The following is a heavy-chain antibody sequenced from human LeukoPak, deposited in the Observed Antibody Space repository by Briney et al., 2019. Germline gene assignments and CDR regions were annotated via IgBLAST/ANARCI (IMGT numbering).Heavy chain of an antibody. D-gene: IGHD6-19*01. CDR2: INHSGST. J-gene: IGHJ4*02. Sequence: KPSETLSLTCAVYGGSFSGYYWSWIRQPPGKGLEWIGEINHSGSTNYNPSLKSRVTISVDTSKNQFSLKLSSVTAADTAVYYCARGFPESHIAVAGDYYFDYWGQETLVTVSS. CDR3: ARGFPESHIAVAGDYYFDY. V-gene: IGHV4-34*01. CDR1: GGSFSGYY.